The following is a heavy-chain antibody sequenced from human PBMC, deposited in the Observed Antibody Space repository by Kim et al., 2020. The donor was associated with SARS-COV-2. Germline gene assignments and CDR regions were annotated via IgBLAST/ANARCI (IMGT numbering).Heavy chain of an antibody. V-gene: IGHV3-9*01. CDR2: ISGDGGST. CDR1: GFTFDDYA. CDR3: AKDRILWWWPVAGGAFVI. D-gene: IGHD2-21*01. J-gene: IGHJ3*02. Sequence: GGSLRLSCAASGFTFDDYAMTWVRQAPGKGLEWVSGISGDGGSTGYADSVKGRFTISRDNSKNTLYLQMNNLRAEDTALYYCAKDRILWWWPVAGGAFVIWGQGTMVTVSS.